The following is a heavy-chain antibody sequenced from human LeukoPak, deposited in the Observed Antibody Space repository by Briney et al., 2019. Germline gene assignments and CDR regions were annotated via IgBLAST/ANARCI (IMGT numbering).Heavy chain of an antibody. CDR1: GFTFSSYA. CDR3: ARPDTAMVKGGFDP. CDR2: ISGSGGST. D-gene: IGHD5-18*01. J-gene: IGHJ5*02. Sequence: PGGSLRLSCAASGFTFSSYAMSWVRQAPGKGLEWVSAISGSGGSTYYADSVKGRFTISRDNAKNSLYLQMNSLRAEDTAVYYCARPDTAMVKGGFDPWGQGTLVTVSS. V-gene: IGHV3-23*01.